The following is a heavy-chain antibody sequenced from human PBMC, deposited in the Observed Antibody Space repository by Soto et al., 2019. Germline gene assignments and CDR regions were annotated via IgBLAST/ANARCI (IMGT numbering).Heavy chain of an antibody. CDR1: GGTFSTSA. D-gene: IGHD2-8*01. V-gene: IGHV1-69*12. Sequence: QVQLVQSGAEVKKPGSSVKVSCKASGGTFSTSAISWVRQAPGQGLEWVGGIMPVFPTPDYAQNFKGRVTIAEDQRTTTGDVEQTSLRADHTPVYYCASDNDRLKLGGNYYYSMGVWSQGTGITVSS. CDR3: ASDNDRLKLGGNYYYSMGV. J-gene: IGHJ6*02. CDR2: IMPVFPTP.